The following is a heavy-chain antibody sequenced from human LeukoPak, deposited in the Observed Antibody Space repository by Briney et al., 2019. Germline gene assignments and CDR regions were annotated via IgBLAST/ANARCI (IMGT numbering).Heavy chain of an antibody. CDR2: ISAYNGNT. CDR1: GYTFTSYG. CDR3: ARAPRISGSLYNWFDP. V-gene: IGHV1-18*01. Sequence: ASVKVSCKASGYTFTSYGMSWVRQAPGKGLEWMGWISAYNGNTNYAQKLQGRVTMTTDTSTSTAYMELRSLRSDDTAVYYCARAPRISGSLYNWFDPSGQGTPGTVSS. J-gene: IGHJ5*02. D-gene: IGHD6-13*01.